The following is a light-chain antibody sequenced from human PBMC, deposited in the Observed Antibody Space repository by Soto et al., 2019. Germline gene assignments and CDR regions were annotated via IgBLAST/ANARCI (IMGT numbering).Light chain of an antibody. CDR3: QQSNKWPYT. CDR1: LSFKSA. V-gene: IGKV3-15*01. J-gene: IGKJ2*01. CDR2: GPS. Sequence: EIVITKSQATLYVSPGERVTLSCRASLSFKSALAWYQQKPGQAPSLLIYGPSTRATGAPARFSGSGSGTEFNLTISSLQSEDSAVYYCQQSNKWPYTFGQGTRLEIK.